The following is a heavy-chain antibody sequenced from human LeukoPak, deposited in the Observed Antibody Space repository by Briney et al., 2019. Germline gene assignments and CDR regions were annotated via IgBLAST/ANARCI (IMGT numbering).Heavy chain of an antibody. V-gene: IGHV4-61*02. CDR3: ARVRGGTYNHYFDY. D-gene: IGHD5-24*01. CDR1: GDSISSGDYY. J-gene: IGHJ4*02. Sequence: SETLSLTCTVSGDSISSGDYYWSWIRQPAGKGLEWIGRISSSGSTNYNPSLKSRVTISVDTSKNQFSLKLTSITAADTAVYYCARVRGGTYNHYFDYWGQGTLVTVSS. CDR2: ISSSGST.